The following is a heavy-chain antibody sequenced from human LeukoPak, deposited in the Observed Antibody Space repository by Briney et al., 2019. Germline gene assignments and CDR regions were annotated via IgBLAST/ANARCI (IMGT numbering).Heavy chain of an antibody. CDR2: ISGSGGST. CDR1: GFTFSSYA. CDR3: AKFRHWTAARPVFDY. D-gene: IGHD6-6*01. J-gene: IGHJ4*02. Sequence: GGSLRLSCAASGFTFSSYAMSWVRQAPGKGLEWVSAISGSGGSTYYVDSVKGRFTISRDNSKNTLYLQMNSLRAEDTAVYYCAKFRHWTAARPVFDYWGQGTLVTVSS. V-gene: IGHV3-23*01.